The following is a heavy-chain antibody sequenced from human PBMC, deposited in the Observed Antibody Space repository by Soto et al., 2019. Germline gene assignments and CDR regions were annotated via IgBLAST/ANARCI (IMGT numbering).Heavy chain of an antibody. CDR1: GFSLSTSRVG. V-gene: IGHV2-5*02. D-gene: IGHD1-26*01. J-gene: IGHJ4*02. Sequence: QITLKESGPTLVKPTQTLTLTCTFSGFSLSTSRVGVGWIRQPPGKALEWLAVIYWDDAKTYRPSLKSRLTITKDTSKNQVALTLTNMDPVDTATYYCAHAFGGRSLYWGQETLVTVSS. CDR3: AHAFGGRSLY. CDR2: IYWDDAK.